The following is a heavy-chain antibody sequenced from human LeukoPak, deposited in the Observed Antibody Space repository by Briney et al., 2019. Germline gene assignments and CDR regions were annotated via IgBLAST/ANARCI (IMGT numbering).Heavy chain of an antibody. CDR3: ARGIAVAGTLQH. V-gene: IGHV1-69*04. Sequence: SVKVSCKASGGTFSSYDISWVRQAPGQGLEWMGRIIPILGIANYAQKFQGRVTITADKSTSTAYMELSSLRSEDTAVYYCARGIAVAGTLQHWGQGTLVTVSS. J-gene: IGHJ1*01. CDR1: GGTFSSYD. CDR2: IIPILGIA. D-gene: IGHD6-19*01.